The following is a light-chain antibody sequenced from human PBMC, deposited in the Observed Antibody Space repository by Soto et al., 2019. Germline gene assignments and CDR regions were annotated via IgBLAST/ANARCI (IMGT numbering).Light chain of an antibody. CDR3: QKYHQLPLT. V-gene: IGKV1-33*01. CDR1: QGIINY. CDR2: DAS. J-gene: IGKJ4*01. Sequence: DIHITQCLCCLAASVGDRVTITCRASQGIINYLNWYQQIPWEAPKMLIYDASNLETGVPSRFCGSGSGTDFTFTISRLQPEDIATYNFQKYHQLPLTGGRGYKLDTK.